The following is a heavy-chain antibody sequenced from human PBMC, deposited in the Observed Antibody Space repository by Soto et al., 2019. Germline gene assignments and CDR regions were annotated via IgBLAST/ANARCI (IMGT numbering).Heavy chain of an antibody. CDR1: GDSITNSDW. CDR2: IHHSGST. V-gene: IGHV4-4*02. CDR3: ARGETQQQRDY. J-gene: IGHJ4*02. D-gene: IGHD6-25*01. Sequence: SETLSLTCAVSGDSITNSDWWSWVRQPPGKGLEWIGEIHHSGSTKYNPSLESRLIISVDRSKNTFFLRLTSVTAADTAVYFCARGETQQQRDYWGQGTLVTVSS.